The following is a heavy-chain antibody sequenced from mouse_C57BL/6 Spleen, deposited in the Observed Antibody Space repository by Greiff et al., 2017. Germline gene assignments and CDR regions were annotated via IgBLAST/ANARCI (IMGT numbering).Heavy chain of an antibody. D-gene: IGHD2-12*01. Sequence: DVQLVESGGGLVQPGGSLSLSCAASGFTFTDYYMSWVRQPPGKALEWLGFIRNKANGYTTEYSASVKGRFTISRDNSQSIRYLLVNAMRAEDSATYYCARYAYSYAMDYWGQGTSVTVSS. CDR3: ARYAYSYAMDY. V-gene: IGHV7-3*01. CDR1: GFTFTDYY. CDR2: IRNKANGYTT. J-gene: IGHJ4*01.